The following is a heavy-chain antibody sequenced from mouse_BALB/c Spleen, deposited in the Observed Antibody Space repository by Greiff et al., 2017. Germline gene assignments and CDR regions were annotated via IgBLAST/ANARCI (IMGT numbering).Heavy chain of an antibody. CDR3: ASDYFDY. V-gene: IGHV1-14*01. J-gene: IGHJ2*01. CDR1: GYTFTSYV. Sequence: VHVKQSGPELVKPGASVKMSCKASGYTFTSYVMHWVKQKPGQGLEWIGYINPYNDGTKYNEKFKGKATLTSDKSSSTAYMELSSLTSEDSAVYYCASDYFDYWGQGTTLTVSS. CDR2: INPYNDGT.